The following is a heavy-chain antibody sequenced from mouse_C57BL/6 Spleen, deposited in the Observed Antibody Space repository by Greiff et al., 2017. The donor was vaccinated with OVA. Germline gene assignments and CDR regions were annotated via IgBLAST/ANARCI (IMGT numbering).Heavy chain of an antibody. D-gene: IGHD4-1*01. V-gene: IGHV5-9-1*02. CDR3: TRVSTGYWYFDV. CDR2: ISSGGDYI. CDR1: GFTFSSYA. Sequence: EVHLVESGEGLVKPGGSLKLSCAASGFTFSSYAMSWVRQTPEKRLEWVAYISSGGDYIYYADTVKGRFTISRDNARNTLYLQMSSLKSEDTAMYYCTRVSTGYWYFDVWGTGPTVTVAS. J-gene: IGHJ1*03.